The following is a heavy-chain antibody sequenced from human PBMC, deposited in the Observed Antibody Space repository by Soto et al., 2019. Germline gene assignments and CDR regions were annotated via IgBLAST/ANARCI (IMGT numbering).Heavy chain of an antibody. CDR3: ARTYSSGWQWGAFDI. CDR1: GGTFSSYT. J-gene: IGHJ3*02. CDR2: IIPILGIA. D-gene: IGHD6-19*01. Sequence: QVQLVQSGAEVKKPGSSVKVSCKASGGTFSSYTISWVXQAPGQGLEWMGRIIPILGIANYAQKFQGRVTITADKSTSTAYMELSSLRSEDTAVYYCARTYSSGWQWGAFDIWGQGTMVTVSS. V-gene: IGHV1-69*02.